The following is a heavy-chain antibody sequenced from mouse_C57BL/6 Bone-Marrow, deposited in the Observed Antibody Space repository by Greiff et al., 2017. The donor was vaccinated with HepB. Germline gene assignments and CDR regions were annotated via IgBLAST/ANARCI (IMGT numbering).Heavy chain of an antibody. D-gene: IGHD1-1*01. Sequence: QVQLQQPGAELVKPGASVKLSCKASGYTFTSYWMQWVKQRPGQGLEWIGEIDPSDSYTNYNQKFKGKATLTVDPSSSTAYMQLSSLTSEDSAVYYCARGDYYGSSYYWYFDVWGTGTTVTVSS. J-gene: IGHJ1*03. CDR2: IDPSDSYT. CDR3: ARGDYYGSSYYWYFDV. V-gene: IGHV1-50*01. CDR1: GYTFTSYW.